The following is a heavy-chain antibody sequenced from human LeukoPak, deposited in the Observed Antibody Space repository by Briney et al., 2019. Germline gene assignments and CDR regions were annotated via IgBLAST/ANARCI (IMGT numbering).Heavy chain of an antibody. D-gene: IGHD1-26*01. J-gene: IGHJ4*02. Sequence: PGGSLRLSCAAAGFTFNEFGVHWVRQAPGQGLEWVALIWYDGSNKYYADSVKGRFTISRDNSKNTVYLQMNSLRVEATVLYSCARDRPTGSYYSIHYWGQGTLATVSS. CDR2: IWYDGSNK. V-gene: IGHV3-33*01. CDR3: ARDRPTGSYYSIHY. CDR1: GFTFNEFG.